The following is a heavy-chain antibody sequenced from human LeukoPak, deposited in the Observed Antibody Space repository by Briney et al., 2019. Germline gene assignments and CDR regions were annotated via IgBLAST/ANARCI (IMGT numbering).Heavy chain of an antibody. D-gene: IGHD2-2*02. Sequence: GGSLRLSCAASGFTFSSYSMNWVRQAPGKGLEWVSYISSSSSTIYYADSVKGRFTISRDNAKNSLYLQMNSLRAEDTAVYYCAREAPSDQLLYGHYYMDVWGKGTTVTVSS. V-gene: IGHV3-48*04. CDR2: ISSSSSTI. CDR3: AREAPSDQLLYGHYYMDV. J-gene: IGHJ6*03. CDR1: GFTFSSYS.